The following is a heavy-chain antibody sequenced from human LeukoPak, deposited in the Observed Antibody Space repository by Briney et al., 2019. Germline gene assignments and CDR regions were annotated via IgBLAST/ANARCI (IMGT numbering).Heavy chain of an antibody. D-gene: IGHD3-16*01. CDR1: GDSVSSNGGA. CDR3: AKQGGGSDY. CDR2: TYYRSKWFF. V-gene: IGHV6-1*01. J-gene: IGHJ4*02. Sequence: SQTLSLTCAISGDSVSSNGGAWNWIRQSPSRGLEWLGRTYYRSKWFFDYAESLKGRIIITPDTSKNQFSLQLNSVTPEDTAVYFCAKQGGGSDYWGQGTLVTVSS.